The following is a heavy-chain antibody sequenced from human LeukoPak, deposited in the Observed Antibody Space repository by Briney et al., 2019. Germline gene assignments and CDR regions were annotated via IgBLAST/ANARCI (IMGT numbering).Heavy chain of an antibody. V-gene: IGHV3-74*01. J-gene: IGHJ3*02. CDR2: INSDGSNT. D-gene: IGHD3-10*01. Sequence: GGSLRLSCAASGFSFSIHGMGWVRQAPGKGLMWVSRINSDGSNTRYADSVKGRFTISRDNAKNTLYLQMNSLRAEDTAVYYCAREVLNAFDIWGQGTLVAVSS. CDR3: AREVLNAFDI. CDR1: GFSFSIHG.